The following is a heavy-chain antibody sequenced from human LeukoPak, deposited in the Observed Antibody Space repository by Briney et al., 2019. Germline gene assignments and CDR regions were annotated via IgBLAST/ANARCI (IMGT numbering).Heavy chain of an antibody. D-gene: IGHD1-26*01. CDR3: ARDQSPSGSYRYDYGMDV. V-gene: IGHV1-69*01. Sequence: VASVNVSCTASGGTFSSYAISWVRQAPGQGLEWMGGIIPIFGTANYAQKFQGRVTITADESTSTAYMELSSLRSEDTAVYYCARDQSPSGSYRYDYGMDVWGQGTTVTVSS. CDR1: GGTFSSYA. J-gene: IGHJ6*02. CDR2: IIPIFGTA.